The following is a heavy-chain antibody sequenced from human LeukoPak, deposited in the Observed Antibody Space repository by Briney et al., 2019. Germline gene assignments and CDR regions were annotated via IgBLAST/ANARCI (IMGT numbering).Heavy chain of an antibody. J-gene: IGHJ4*02. CDR1: GYSFTSYW. Sequence: PGESLKISCKGSGYSFTSYWIGWVRQMPGKGLEWMGIIYPGDSDTRYSPSLQGQVTISADKPLSTAYLQWSSLKASDTAMYYCARGSGSYHTAYMNWGQGSPVTVSS. CDR3: ARGSGSYHTAYMN. CDR2: IYPGDSDT. V-gene: IGHV5-51*01. D-gene: IGHD1-26*01.